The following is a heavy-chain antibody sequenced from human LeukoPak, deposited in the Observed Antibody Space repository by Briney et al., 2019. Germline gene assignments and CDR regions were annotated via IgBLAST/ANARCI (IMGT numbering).Heavy chain of an antibody. V-gene: IGHV1-69*02. D-gene: IGHD3-22*01. CDR3: ARSPSTMIARGWFDP. Sequence: SVKVSCKASGGTFSGYTISWVRQAPGQGLEWIGRIIPILGIANYAQKFQGRVTITADKSTSTAYMELSSLRSEDTAVYYCARSPSTMIARGWFDPWGQGTLVTVSS. CDR2: IIPILGIA. CDR1: GGTFSGYT. J-gene: IGHJ5*02.